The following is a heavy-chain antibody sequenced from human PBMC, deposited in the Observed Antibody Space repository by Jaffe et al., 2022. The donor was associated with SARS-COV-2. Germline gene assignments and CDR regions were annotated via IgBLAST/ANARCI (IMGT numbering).Heavy chain of an antibody. Sequence: QVQLVESGGGVVQPGRSLRLSCAASGFTFSSYGMHWVRQAPGKGLEWVAVISYDGSNKYYADSVKGRFTISRDNSKNTLYLQMNSLRAEDTAVYYCAKVAIRFLEWSPFGYWGQGTLVTVSS. CDR3: AKVAIRFLEWSPFGY. CDR2: ISYDGSNK. D-gene: IGHD3-3*01. CDR1: GFTFSSYG. J-gene: IGHJ4*02. V-gene: IGHV3-30*18.